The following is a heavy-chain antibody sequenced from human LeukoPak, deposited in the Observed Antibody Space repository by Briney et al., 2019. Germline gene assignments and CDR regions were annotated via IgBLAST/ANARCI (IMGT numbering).Heavy chain of an antibody. Sequence: GESLRLSCAASGFTFSSYEMNWVRQAPGKGLEWVSYITSSGSTIYYADSVKGRFTISRDNAKNSLYLQMNSLTAEDTAVYYCVREGPPQSSLYYFDYWGQGTLVTASS. J-gene: IGHJ4*02. CDR3: VREGPPQSSLYYFDY. V-gene: IGHV3-48*03. CDR2: ITSSGSTI. CDR1: GFTFSSYE. D-gene: IGHD4-11*01.